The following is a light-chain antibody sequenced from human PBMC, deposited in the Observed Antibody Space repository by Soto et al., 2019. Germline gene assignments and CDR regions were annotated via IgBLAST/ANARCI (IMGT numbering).Light chain of an antibody. CDR3: QQYGSSPPYT. Sequence: EGVLTQSPGTLSLSPGERATLSCRASQSVSNNYLAWYQQKPGQSPKLLTFGTSDRATGIPDRFSGSGSATDFTITIGNLEPEDFAVYYCQQYGSSPPYTFGQGTKLEIK. V-gene: IGKV3-20*01. CDR1: QSVSNNY. J-gene: IGKJ2*01. CDR2: GTS.